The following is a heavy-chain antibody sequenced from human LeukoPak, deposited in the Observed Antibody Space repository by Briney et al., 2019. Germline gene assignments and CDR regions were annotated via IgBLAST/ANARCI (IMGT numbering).Heavy chain of an antibody. CDR3: ARDDRGDTIDY. CDR2: ISGSGTTI. V-gene: IGHV3-48*03. Sequence: GGSLRLSCAASGFTFSNYEMNWVRQASGKGLEWISYISGSGTTIYYADSVKGRFTISRDNAKNSLYLQMNSLRAEDTAVYYCARDDRGDTIDYWGQGTLVTVSS. D-gene: IGHD3-10*01. CDR1: GFTFSNYE. J-gene: IGHJ4*02.